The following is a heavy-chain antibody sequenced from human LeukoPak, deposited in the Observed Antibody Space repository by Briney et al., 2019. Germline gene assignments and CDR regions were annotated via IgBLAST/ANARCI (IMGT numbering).Heavy chain of an antibody. CDR3: ARDPGYSSSWYWFDP. Sequence: SETLSLTCTVSGGSISSSSYLWGWIRQPPGKGLEWSGSIYYSGSTYYNPSLKSRVTISVDTSKTQFSLKLSSVTAADTAVYYCARDPGYSSSWYWFDPWGQGTLVTVSS. D-gene: IGHD6-13*01. CDR1: GGSISSSSYL. J-gene: IGHJ5*02. V-gene: IGHV4-39*07. CDR2: IYYSGST.